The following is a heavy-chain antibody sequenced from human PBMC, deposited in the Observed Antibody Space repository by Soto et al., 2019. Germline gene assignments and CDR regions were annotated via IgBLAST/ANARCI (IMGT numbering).Heavy chain of an antibody. CDR3: ARLGGWSGGSSGMDV. Sequence: EVQWVESGGGLVQPGGSLRLSCAASGLIFSDYHMDWVRQAPGKGLEWVGRIRRKANSYTTEYAASVKGRFTISRDDSKNSLYLQMNSLKSEDTAVYYCARLGGWSGGSSGMDVWGQGSTVSVSS. CDR2: IRRKANSYTT. D-gene: IGHD6-19*01. J-gene: IGHJ6*02. V-gene: IGHV3-72*01. CDR1: GLIFSDYH.